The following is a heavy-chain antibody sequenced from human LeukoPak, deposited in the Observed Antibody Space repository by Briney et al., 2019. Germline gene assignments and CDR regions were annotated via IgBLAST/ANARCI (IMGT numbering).Heavy chain of an antibody. CDR1: GDSVSSNSAA. D-gene: IGHD5-12*01. J-gene: IGHJ6*04. CDR2: TYYRSKWYN. CDR3: ARDRARGYSGYVSFYYYGMDV. Sequence: SQTLSLTCAISGDSVSSNSAAWNWIRQSPSRGLEWLGRTYYRSKWYNDYAVSVKSRITINPDTSKNRFSLQLNSVTPEDTAVYYCARDRARGYSGYVSFYYYGMDVWGKGTTVTVSS. V-gene: IGHV6-1*01.